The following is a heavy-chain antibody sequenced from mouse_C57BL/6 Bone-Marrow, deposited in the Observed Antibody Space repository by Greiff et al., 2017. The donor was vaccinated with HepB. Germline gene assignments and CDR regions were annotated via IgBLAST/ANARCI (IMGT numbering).Heavy chain of an antibody. CDR2: IWSGGST. CDR1: GFSLTSYG. CDR3: ARTDYYGSSYGYFDV. D-gene: IGHD1-1*01. V-gene: IGHV2-2*01. J-gene: IGHJ1*03. Sequence: VQRVESGPGLVQPSQSLSITCTVSGFSLTSYGVHWVRQSPGKGLEWLGVIWSGGSTDYNAAFISRLSISKDNSKSQVFFKMNSLQADDTAIYYCARTDYYGSSYGYFDVWGTGTTVTVSS.